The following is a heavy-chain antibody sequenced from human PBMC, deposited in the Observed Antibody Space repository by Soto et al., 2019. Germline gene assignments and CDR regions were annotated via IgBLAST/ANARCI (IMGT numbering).Heavy chain of an antibody. CDR3: ARVEDYGDYFDY. J-gene: IGHJ4*01. D-gene: IGHD4-17*01. V-gene: IGHV4-61*01. CDR2: IYYSGTT. CDR1: GGSVRSGSYY. Sequence: SETLSLTCTVSGGSVRSGSYYWSWVRQPPGKGLEWIGYIYYSGTTNYNPSLKSRVTISVDTSKNQFSLKLSSVTAADTAVYYCARVEDYGDYFDYWGQEPWSPSHQ.